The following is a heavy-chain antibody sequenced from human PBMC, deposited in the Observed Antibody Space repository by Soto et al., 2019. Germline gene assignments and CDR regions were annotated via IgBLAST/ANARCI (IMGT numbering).Heavy chain of an antibody. D-gene: IGHD3-3*01. CDR2: ISYDGSNK. V-gene: IGHV3-30-3*01. CDR1: GFTFSSYA. Sequence: QVQLVESGGGVVQPGRSLRLSCAASGFTFSSYAMHWVRQAPGKGLEWVAVISYDGSNKYYADSVKGRFTISRDNSKKTLSLQMNSLRLKDTAVYYCARPLWRGDANWGYFDLWGRGTLVTVSS. CDR3: ARPLWRGDANWGYFDL. J-gene: IGHJ2*01.